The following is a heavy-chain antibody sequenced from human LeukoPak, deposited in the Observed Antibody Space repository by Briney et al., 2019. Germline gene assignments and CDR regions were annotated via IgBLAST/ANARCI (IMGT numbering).Heavy chain of an antibody. D-gene: IGHD6-19*01. Sequence: GAAVKVSCKASGYTFTHSYMEWVRQAPGQGLEWMGWINPNRGDTNYAQKFQGRVNMTRDTSISTAYMDLSRLRSDDPAVYYCARDAYSSGWFASSPAFDIWGQGTMVTVSS. CDR1: GYTFTHSY. J-gene: IGHJ3*02. CDR2: INPNRGDT. V-gene: IGHV1-2*02. CDR3: ARDAYSSGWFASSPAFDI.